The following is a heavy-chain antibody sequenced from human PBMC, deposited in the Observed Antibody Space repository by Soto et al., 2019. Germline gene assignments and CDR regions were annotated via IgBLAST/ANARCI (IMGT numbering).Heavy chain of an antibody. CDR3: ARDGIAAAGDYYYYGMDV. V-gene: IGHV1-18*01. CDR1: GYTFTSYG. CDR2: ISAYNGNT. Sequence: GAPVKVSCTASGYTFTSYGISWVRQAPGQGLEWMGWISAYNGNTNYAQKLQGRVTMTTDTSTSTAYMELRSLRSDDTAVYYCARDGIAAAGDYYYYGMDVWGQGTTVPVS. J-gene: IGHJ6*02. D-gene: IGHD6-13*01.